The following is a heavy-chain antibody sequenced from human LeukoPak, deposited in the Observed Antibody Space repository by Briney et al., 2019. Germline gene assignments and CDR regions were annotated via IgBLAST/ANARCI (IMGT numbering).Heavy chain of an antibody. Sequence: GESLKISCKASGYSSITYWIGWVRQMPGKGLEWMGVIYPGDSDTRYSPSFQGQVTISADKSISTAYLQWSSLKASDTAMYYCARRGYTGNFYDYWGQGTLVTVSS. V-gene: IGHV5-51*01. CDR2: IYPGDSDT. J-gene: IGHJ4*02. D-gene: IGHD1-26*01. CDR1: GYSSITYW. CDR3: ARRGYTGNFYDY.